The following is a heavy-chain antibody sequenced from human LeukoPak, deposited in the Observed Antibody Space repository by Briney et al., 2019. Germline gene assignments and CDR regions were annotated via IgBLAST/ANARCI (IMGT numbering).Heavy chain of an antibody. CDR1: GGSISSYY. J-gene: IGHJ4*02. CDR3: ASSRGHGSGSYYKTPYFYFDY. CDR2: IYYSGST. Sequence: SETLSLTCTVSGGSISSYYWSWIRQPPGKGLEWIGYIYYSGSTNYNPSLKSRVTISVDTSKNQFSLKLSSVTAADTAVYYCASSRGHGSGSYYKTPYFYFDYWGQVTLVTVSS. D-gene: IGHD3-10*01. V-gene: IGHV4-59*08.